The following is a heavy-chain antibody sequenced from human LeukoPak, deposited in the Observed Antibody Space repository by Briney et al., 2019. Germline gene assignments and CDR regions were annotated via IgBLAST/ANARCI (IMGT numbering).Heavy chain of an antibody. V-gene: IGHV4-39*07. CDR3: ARGRNLASRYPDYYYYGMDV. CDR1: GGSVSSSSYY. CDR2: FYYSVNT. Sequence: PSETLSLTCTVSGGSVSSSSYYWAWFRQPPGKGLEWIASFYYSVNTYYNPSLKSRVTISVDTSKNQFSLKLSSVTAADTAVYYCARGRNLASRYPDYYYYGMDVWGQGTTVTVSS. D-gene: IGHD1-14*01. J-gene: IGHJ6*02.